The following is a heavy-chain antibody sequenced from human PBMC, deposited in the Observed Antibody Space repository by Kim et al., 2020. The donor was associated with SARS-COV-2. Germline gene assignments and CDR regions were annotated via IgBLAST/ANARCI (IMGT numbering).Heavy chain of an antibody. CDR3: AKDREILRFLEWLLPVGAFDI. J-gene: IGHJ3*02. Sequence: GGSLRLSCAASGFTFSSYAMSWVRQAPGKGLEWVSAISGSGGSTYYADSVKGRFTISRDNSKNTLYLQMNSLRAEDTAVYYCAKDREILRFLEWLLPVGAFDIWGQGTMVTVSS. V-gene: IGHV3-23*01. CDR1: GFTFSSYA. D-gene: IGHD3-3*01. CDR2: ISGSGGST.